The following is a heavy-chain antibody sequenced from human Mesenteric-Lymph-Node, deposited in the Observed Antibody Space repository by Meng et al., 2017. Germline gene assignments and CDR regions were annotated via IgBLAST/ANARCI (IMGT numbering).Heavy chain of an antibody. CDR3: GSGNYFDY. V-gene: IGHV3-73*01. Sequence: EVQLVDSGGGLAQPGGSRKLSCAAFGFTFSGSAMHWVRQASGKGLEWVGRVRDKANNYATSYAESVKGRFTISRDDSRNTAYLQMDSLKTEDTAVYYCGSGNYFDYWGQGTLVTVSS. CDR2: VRDKANNYAT. J-gene: IGHJ4*02. CDR1: GFTFSGSA. D-gene: IGHD1-26*01.